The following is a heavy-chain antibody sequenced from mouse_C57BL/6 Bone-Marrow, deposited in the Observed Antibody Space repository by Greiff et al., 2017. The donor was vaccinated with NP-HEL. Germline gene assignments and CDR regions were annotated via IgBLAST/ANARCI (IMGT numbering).Heavy chain of an antibody. CDR2: ISSGGDYI. D-gene: IGHD1-1*01. V-gene: IGHV5-9-1*02. CDR1: GFTFSSYA. CDR3: TKSPNYYYGMMVY. Sequence: EVKLMESGEGLVKPGGSLKLSCAASGFTFSSYAMSWVRQTPEKRLEWVAYISSGGDYIYYADSVKGRFTISRDNARNTLYLQMSSLKSEDTAMNYYTKSPNYYYGMMVYWGQGTSVPVSA. J-gene: IGHJ4*01.